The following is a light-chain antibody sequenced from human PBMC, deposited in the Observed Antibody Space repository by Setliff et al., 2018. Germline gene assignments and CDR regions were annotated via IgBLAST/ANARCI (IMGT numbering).Light chain of an antibody. V-gene: IGLV1-44*01. CDR2: SNA. Sequence: QSVLTQPPSASGTPGQTVTISCSGDSSNTGSSTVKWYQHVPGTAPRLLIYSNAHRPAGVPGRFAGSKSGTSATLYISGLQSDDEADYYCATWADSLNGPVFGTGTKATVL. CDR3: ATWADSLNGPV. J-gene: IGLJ1*01. CDR1: SSNTGSST.